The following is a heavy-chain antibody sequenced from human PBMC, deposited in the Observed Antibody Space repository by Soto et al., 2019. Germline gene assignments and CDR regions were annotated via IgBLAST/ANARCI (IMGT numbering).Heavy chain of an antibody. Sequence: ASVKVSCKTYGGTFSSYAISCVRQAPGQGLEWMGGIIPIFGTANYAQKFQGRVTITADESTSTAYMELSSLRSEDTAVYYCATPRQDWNYGNYWGQGTLVTVSS. J-gene: IGHJ4*02. V-gene: IGHV1-69*13. CDR1: GGTFSSYA. CDR3: ATPRQDWNYGNY. D-gene: IGHD1-7*01. CDR2: IIPIFGTA.